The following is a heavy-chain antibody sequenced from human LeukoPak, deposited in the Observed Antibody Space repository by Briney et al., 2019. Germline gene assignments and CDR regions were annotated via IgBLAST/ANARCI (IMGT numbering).Heavy chain of an antibody. CDR3: ARGPYGTGSHFDF. CDR1: GPTFSSYD. D-gene: IGHD3-10*01. V-gene: IGHV1-8*02. CDR2: MNPNSGDT. Sequence: ASVKVSCKASGPTFSSYDINWVRQATGQGLEWMGWMNPNSGDTGYTPRSQGRVTMTRDTSISTAYMELSSLRSEDTAVYYCARGPYGTGSHFDFWGQGTLVTVSS. J-gene: IGHJ4*02.